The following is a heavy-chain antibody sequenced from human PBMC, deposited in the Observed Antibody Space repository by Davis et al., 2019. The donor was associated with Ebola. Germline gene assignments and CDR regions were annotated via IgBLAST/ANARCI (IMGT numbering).Heavy chain of an antibody. Sequence: ASVTVSCKASGYTSTSYGISWARQAPGQGLEWMGCINAYNGNTNYAQKLQGRVTMTTDTSTSTAYMELRSMRSDDTAVYYCARDLPMTGASYWGQGTLVTVSS. V-gene: IGHV1-18*01. CDR2: INAYNGNT. J-gene: IGHJ4*02. CDR1: GYTSTSYG. CDR3: ARDLPMTGASY. D-gene: IGHD3-9*01.